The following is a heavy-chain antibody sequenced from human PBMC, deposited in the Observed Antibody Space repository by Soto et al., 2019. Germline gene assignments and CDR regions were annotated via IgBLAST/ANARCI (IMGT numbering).Heavy chain of an antibody. CDR3: AKGGPGIAAAAEPFFDY. CDR2: ISGSGGST. Sequence: GESLKISCAASGFTFSSYAMSWVRQAPGKGLEWVSAISGSGGSTYYADSVKGRFTISRDNYKNTLYLQMNSLRAEDTAVYYCAKGGPGIAAAAEPFFDYWGHGTLVTVSS. CDR1: GFTFSSYA. D-gene: IGHD6-13*01. V-gene: IGHV3-23*01. J-gene: IGHJ4*01.